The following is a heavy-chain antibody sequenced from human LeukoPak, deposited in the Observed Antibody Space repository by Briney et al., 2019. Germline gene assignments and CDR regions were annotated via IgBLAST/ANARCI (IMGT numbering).Heavy chain of an antibody. CDR3: ARDRDSGWYGWFDP. D-gene: IGHD6-19*01. CDR1: GGSIGIYY. Sequence: PSETLSLTCTVSGGSIGIYYWNWIRQSPGKGLEWIGHVYYSGATNYNPSLASRVAISIDTSKNQFSLKLTSVTAADTAIYYCARDRDSGWYGWFDPWGQGTLVTVSS. J-gene: IGHJ5*02. V-gene: IGHV4-59*01. CDR2: VYYSGAT.